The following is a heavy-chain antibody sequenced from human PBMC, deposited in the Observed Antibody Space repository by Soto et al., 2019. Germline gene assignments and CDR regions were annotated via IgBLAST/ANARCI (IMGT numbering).Heavy chain of an antibody. CDR2: INPNSGVT. CDR3: SRDLPGIAAAGKRTHNWFDP. D-gene: IGHD6-13*01. CDR1: GYTFTKFH. Sequence: GASVKVSCKASGYTFTKFHIHWVRQAPGQGLEWMGRINPNSGVTNYAQKFQGRITMTRDTSISTAYMELSRLRSDDTAVYYCSRDLPGIAAAGKRTHNWFDPWGQGTLVTVSS. V-gene: IGHV1-2*02. J-gene: IGHJ5*02.